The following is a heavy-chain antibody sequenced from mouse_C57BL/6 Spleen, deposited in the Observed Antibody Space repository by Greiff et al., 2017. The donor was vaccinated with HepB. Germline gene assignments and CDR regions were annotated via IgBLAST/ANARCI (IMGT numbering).Heavy chain of an antibody. CDR3: AREFYYYGSSYGFDY. V-gene: IGHV5-6*01. CDR2: ISSGGSYT. Sequence: EVKVVESGGDLVKPGGSLKLSCAASGFTFSSYGMSWVRQTPDKRLEWVATISSGGSYTYYPDSVKGRFTISRDNAKNTLYLQMSSLKSEDTAMYYCAREFYYYGSSYGFDYWGQGTTLTVSS. CDR1: GFTFSSYG. D-gene: IGHD1-1*01. J-gene: IGHJ2*01.